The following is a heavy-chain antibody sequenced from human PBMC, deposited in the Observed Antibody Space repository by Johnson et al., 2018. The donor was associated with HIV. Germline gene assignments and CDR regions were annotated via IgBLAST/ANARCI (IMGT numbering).Heavy chain of an antibody. Sequence: VQLVESGGGLVQPGRSLRLSCAASGFTFDDFAMHWVRQAPGKGLEWVSGISGSGGSTYYADSVKGRFTISRDNSKNTLHLQMNSLRAEDTAVYYCANYAGLGAFDIWGQGTMVTVSS. CDR2: ISGSGGST. V-gene: IGHV3-23*04. D-gene: IGHD4-17*01. CDR1: GFTFDDFA. CDR3: ANYAGLGAFDI. J-gene: IGHJ3*02.